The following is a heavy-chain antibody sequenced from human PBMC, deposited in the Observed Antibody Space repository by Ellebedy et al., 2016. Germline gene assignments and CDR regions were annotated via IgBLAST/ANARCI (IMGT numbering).Heavy chain of an antibody. Sequence: ASVKVSCKASGYTFTSYGISWVRQAPGQGLEWMGWISAYNGNTNYAQKLQGRVTMTTDTSTSTAYMELSSLRSEDTAVYYCARDTYCSSTSCYDGGFDPWGQGTLVTVSS. J-gene: IGHJ5*02. CDR1: GYTFTSYG. D-gene: IGHD2-2*01. V-gene: IGHV1-18*01. CDR3: ARDTYCSSTSCYDGGFDP. CDR2: ISAYNGNT.